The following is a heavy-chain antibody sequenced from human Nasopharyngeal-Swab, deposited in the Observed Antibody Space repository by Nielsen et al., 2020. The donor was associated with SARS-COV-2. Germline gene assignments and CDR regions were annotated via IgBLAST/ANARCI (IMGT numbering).Heavy chain of an antibody. CDR1: GGSFSGYY. Sequence: SETLSLTCAVYGGSFSGYYWSWIRQPPGKGLEWIGEINHSGSTNYNPSLKSRVTISVDTSKNQFSLKLSSVTAADTAVYYCARDRYYYGSGSRYYYYGMDVWGQGTTVTVSS. CDR2: INHSGST. V-gene: IGHV4-34*01. CDR3: ARDRYYYGSGSRYYYYGMDV. J-gene: IGHJ6*02. D-gene: IGHD3-10*01.